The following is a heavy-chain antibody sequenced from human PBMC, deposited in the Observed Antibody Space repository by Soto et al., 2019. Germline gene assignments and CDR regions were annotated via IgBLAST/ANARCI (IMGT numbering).Heavy chain of an antibody. J-gene: IGHJ4*02. V-gene: IGHV3-23*01. CDR2: ISGNGIAT. D-gene: IGHD1-26*01. CDR1: VVIFGDHA. Sequence: GGSLILSCEASVVIFGDHAMSWVRQAPGKGLEWVSAISGNGIATYYADSVKGRFTISRDNSKNTLYLQMNSLRAEDTAVYYCATYGISDYWGQGTLVTVSS. CDR3: ATYGISDY.